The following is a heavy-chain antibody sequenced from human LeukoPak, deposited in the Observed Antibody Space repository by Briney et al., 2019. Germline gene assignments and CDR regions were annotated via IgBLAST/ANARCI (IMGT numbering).Heavy chain of an antibody. CDR1: GYSFTSYW. D-gene: IGHD6-6*01. CDR2: IYPGDSDT. J-gene: IGHJ3*02. V-gene: IGHV5-51*03. CDR3: ARRYSTSSGASDAFDI. Sequence: GESLQISCEVSGYSFTSYWIGWVRQMPGRGLEWMGIIYPGDSDTRYSPSFQGQVTISIDKSISTAYLQWSSLQASDTAMYYCARRYSTSSGASDAFDIWGQGTMVTVSS.